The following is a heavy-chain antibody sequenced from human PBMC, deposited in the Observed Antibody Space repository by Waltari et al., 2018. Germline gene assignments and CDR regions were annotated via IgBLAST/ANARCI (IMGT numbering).Heavy chain of an antibody. J-gene: IGHJ2*01. Sequence: QVQLQQWGAGLLKPSETLSLTCAVYGGSFSGYYWSWIRQPPGKGLEWIGEINHSGSTNSNPSLKSRVTISVDTSKNQFSLKLSSVTAADTAVYYCARVTMVRGVIRYFDLWGRGTLVTVSS. D-gene: IGHD3-10*01. CDR1: GGSFSGYY. V-gene: IGHV4-34*01. CDR3: ARVTMVRGVIRYFDL. CDR2: INHSGST.